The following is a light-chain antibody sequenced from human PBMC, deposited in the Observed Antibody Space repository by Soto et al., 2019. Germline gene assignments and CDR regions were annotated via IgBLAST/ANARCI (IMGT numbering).Light chain of an antibody. CDR1: QSVSSSY. CDR3: QQYSSSPPLT. J-gene: IGKJ4*01. Sequence: EIVLTQSPGTLSLSPGERATLSCRASQSVSSSYLAWYQQKPGQAPRLLIYGASSRATGIPDRFSGSGSGTDFTLTISRLVPEDFAVYYCQQYSSSPPLTFGGGTKVEIK. V-gene: IGKV3-20*01. CDR2: GAS.